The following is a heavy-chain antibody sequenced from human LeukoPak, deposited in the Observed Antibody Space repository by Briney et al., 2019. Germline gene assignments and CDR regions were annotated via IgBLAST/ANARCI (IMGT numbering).Heavy chain of an antibody. CDR1: GYTFTSHD. Sequence: ASVKVSCKAAGYTFTSHDINWVPQAAGQWLEWMGWMNPTSGYTGYAQKFQGRITLTRDTSISTAYMELSSLRSDDTAVYYCARMRGYSLGYWYLDVWGRGTLVTVSS. CDR2: MNPTSGYT. J-gene: IGHJ2*01. D-gene: IGHD5-18*01. V-gene: IGHV1-8*01. CDR3: ARMRGYSLGYWYLDV.